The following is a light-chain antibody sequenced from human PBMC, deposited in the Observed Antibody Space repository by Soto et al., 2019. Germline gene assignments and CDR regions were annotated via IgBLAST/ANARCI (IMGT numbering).Light chain of an antibody. V-gene: IGKV3-20*01. CDR2: GAS. Sequence: EIVLTQSPGTLSLSPGERATLACRASQSISCSYLAWYQQKPGQAPRLLIYGASSRATGIPDRFSGSGSGTDFTLTISRLEPEDFAVYYCQFFGSSRYTFGQGTKLEIK. CDR3: QFFGSSRYT. CDR1: QSISCSY. J-gene: IGKJ2*01.